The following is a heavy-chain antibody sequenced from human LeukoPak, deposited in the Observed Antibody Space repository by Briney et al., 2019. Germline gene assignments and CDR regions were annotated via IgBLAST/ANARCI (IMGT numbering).Heavy chain of an antibody. CDR3: ARAFGVSSSWYGRYYYYMDV. D-gene: IGHD6-13*01. CDR1: GYTFTSYD. J-gene: IGHJ6*03. Sequence: ASVKVSCKASGYTFTSYDINWVRQATGQGLGWMGWMNPNSGNTGYAQKFQGRVTITRNTSISTAYMELSSLRSEDTAVYYCARAFGVSSSWYGRYYYYMDVWGKGTTVTVSS. CDR2: MNPNSGNT. V-gene: IGHV1-8*03.